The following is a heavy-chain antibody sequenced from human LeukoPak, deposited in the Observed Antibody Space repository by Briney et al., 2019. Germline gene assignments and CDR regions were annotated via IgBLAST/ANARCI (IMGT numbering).Heavy chain of an antibody. D-gene: IGHD5-18*01. J-gene: IGHJ4*02. CDR2: INPSGGGT. Sequence: ASVKVSCKASGYTFTNYFMHWVRQAPGQGLEWMGVINPSGGGTTYAQRFQGRVTMTRDTSTSTVHMELSSLRSEDTAVYYCAKRGHSYGDFDYWGQGTLVTVSP. CDR3: AKRGHSYGDFDY. CDR1: GYTFTNYF. V-gene: IGHV1-46*01.